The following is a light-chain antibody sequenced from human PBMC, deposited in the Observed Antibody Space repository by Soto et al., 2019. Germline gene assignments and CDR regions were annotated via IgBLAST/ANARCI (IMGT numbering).Light chain of an antibody. CDR2: EGS. CDR3: CSYAGSSTFDVV. V-gene: IGLV2-23*03. Sequence: QSALTQPASVSGSPGQSITISCTGTSSDVGSYNLVSWYQQHPGKAPKLMIYEGSKRPSGVSNRFSGSKPGNTASLTISGLQAEDEADYYSCSYAGSSTFDVVFGGGTKLTVL. CDR1: SSDVGSYNL. J-gene: IGLJ2*01.